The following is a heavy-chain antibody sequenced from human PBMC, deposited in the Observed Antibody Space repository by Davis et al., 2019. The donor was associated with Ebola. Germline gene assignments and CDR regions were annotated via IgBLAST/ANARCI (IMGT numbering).Heavy chain of an antibody. D-gene: IGHD3-9*01. CDR1: GGSISSYY. CDR2: IYTSGTT. J-gene: IGHJ3*02. V-gene: IGHV4-4*07. CDR3: ARGGYYDILTGYYDTFDI. Sequence: MPSETLSLTCTVSGGSISSYYWSWIRQPAGKGLEWIGRIYTSGTTNYNPSLKSRVTMSVDTSKNQFSLKLSSVTAADTAVYYCARGGYYDILTGYYDTFDIWGRGTRVTVSS.